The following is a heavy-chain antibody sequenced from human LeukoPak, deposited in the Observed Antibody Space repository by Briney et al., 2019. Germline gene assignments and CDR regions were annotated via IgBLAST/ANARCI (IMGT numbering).Heavy chain of an antibody. CDR2: INANTGNP. J-gene: IGHJ4*02. CDR1: GYTFTSYA. V-gene: IGHV7-4-1*02. D-gene: IGHD6-19*01. CDR3: AYSTRGSGWYGLFGQ. Sequence: ASVKVSCKASGYTFTSYAMNWVRQAPGQGLEWMGWINANTGNPNYAQGFTGRFVFSLDTSVSTAYLQISSLKADDTAMYYCAYSTRGSGWYGLFGQWGQGTLVTVSS.